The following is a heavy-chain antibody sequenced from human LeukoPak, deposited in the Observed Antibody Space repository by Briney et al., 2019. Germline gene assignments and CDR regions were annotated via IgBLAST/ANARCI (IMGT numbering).Heavy chain of an antibody. D-gene: IGHD4-17*01. CDR1: GYTFTGYY. V-gene: IGHV1-2*02. CDR3: ARDPATVTTRSYYGMDV. Sequence: GASVKVSCKASGYTFTGYYMHWVRQAPGQGLEWMGWINPNSGGTNYAQKFQGRVTMTRDTSISTAYMELSRLRSDDTDVYYCARDPATVTTRSYYGMDVWGQGTKVTVSS. CDR2: INPNSGGT. J-gene: IGHJ6*02.